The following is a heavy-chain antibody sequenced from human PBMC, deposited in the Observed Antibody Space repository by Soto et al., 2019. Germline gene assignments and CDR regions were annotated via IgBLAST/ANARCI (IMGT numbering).Heavy chain of an antibody. CDR2: ISSSSSTI. Sequence: GGSLRLSCAASGFTFSSYSMNWVRQAPGKGLEWVSYISSSSSTIYYADSVKGRFTISRDNAKNSLYLQMNSLRDEDTAVYYCARDSFPFGSIFGVVIMPNHYYGMDVWGQGTTVTVSS. J-gene: IGHJ6*02. CDR3: ARDSFPFGSIFGVVIMPNHYYGMDV. CDR1: GFTFSSYS. D-gene: IGHD3-3*01. V-gene: IGHV3-48*02.